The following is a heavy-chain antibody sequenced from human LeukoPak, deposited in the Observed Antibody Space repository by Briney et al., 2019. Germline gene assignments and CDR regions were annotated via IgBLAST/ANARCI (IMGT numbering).Heavy chain of an antibody. CDR3: ARASRESTGLYPDY. J-gene: IGHJ4*02. CDR1: GFTFGKYW. Sequence: PGGSLRLSCVASGFTFGKYWMSWVRQAPGKGLEWVSSISSNSNYIYYADSVKGRFTISRDNAKSSLYLQMNSLRAEDTAVYYCARASRESTGLYPDYWGQGTLVTVSS. V-gene: IGHV3-21*01. D-gene: IGHD2-8*02. CDR2: ISSNSNYI.